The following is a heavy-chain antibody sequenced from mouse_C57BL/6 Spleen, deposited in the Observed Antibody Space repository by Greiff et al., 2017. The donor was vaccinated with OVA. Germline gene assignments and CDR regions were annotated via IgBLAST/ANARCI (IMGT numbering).Heavy chain of an antibody. V-gene: IGHV1-84*01. J-gene: IGHJ4*01. CDR2: IYPGSGNT. CDR3: AREGDYGSSYPYAMDY. D-gene: IGHD1-1*01. CDR1: GYTFTDYY. Sequence: QVQLKQSGPELVKPGASVKISCKASGYTFTDYYINWVKQRPGQGLEWIGWIYPGSGNTKYNEKFKGKATLTVDTSSSTAYMQLSSLTSEDSAVYFCAREGDYGSSYPYAMDYWGQGTSVTVSS.